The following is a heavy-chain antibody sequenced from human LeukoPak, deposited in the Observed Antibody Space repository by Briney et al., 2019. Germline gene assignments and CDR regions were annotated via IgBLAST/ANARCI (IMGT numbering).Heavy chain of an antibody. CDR1: GFTFSTYT. V-gene: IGHV3-21*01. J-gene: IGHJ3*02. CDR2: ISSSSNYI. Sequence: PGGSLRRSCGASGFTFSTYTMNWVRQAPGKGLEWVSSISSSSNYIYYADSVKGRFTISRDNAKNSLYLQMNSLRAEDTAVYYCAREGTDAFDIWGQGTVVTVSS. CDR3: AREGTDAFDI.